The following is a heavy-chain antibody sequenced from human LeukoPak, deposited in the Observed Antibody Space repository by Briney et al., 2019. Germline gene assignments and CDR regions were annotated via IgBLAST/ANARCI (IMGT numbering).Heavy chain of an antibody. CDR2: IGSSTNYI. CDR1: GFTFSTYS. Sequence: SGGSLRLSCAASGFTFSTYSMNWVRQAPGKGLEWVSSIGSSTNYIYYADSVKGRFTISRDNAKNSLSLQMNSLRAEDTAVYYCARGIYSSSWDPIDYWGQGTLVTVSS. CDR3: ARGIYSSSWDPIDY. D-gene: IGHD6-13*01. J-gene: IGHJ4*02. V-gene: IGHV3-21*01.